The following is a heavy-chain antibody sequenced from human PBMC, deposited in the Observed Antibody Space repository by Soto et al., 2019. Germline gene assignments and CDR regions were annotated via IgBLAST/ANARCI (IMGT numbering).Heavy chain of an antibody. D-gene: IGHD3-16*01. V-gene: IGHV1-8*01. CDR1: GYTFTSYS. J-gene: IGHJ6*02. Sequence: ASVKVSCKASGYTFTSYSINWVRQATGQGLEWMGWMNPNSGNTAYAQKFQGRVTMTRNTSISTAYMELSSLRSEDTAVYYCARERSYGMDVWGQGTTVTVSS. CDR2: MNPNSGNT. CDR3: ARERSYGMDV.